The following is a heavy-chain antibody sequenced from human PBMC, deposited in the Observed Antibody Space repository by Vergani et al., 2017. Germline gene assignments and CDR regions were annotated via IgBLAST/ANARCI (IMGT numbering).Heavy chain of an antibody. V-gene: IGHV3-21*01. CDR2: ISSSSSYI. D-gene: IGHD6-13*01. Sequence: EVQLVESGGGLVKPGGSLRLSCAASGFTFSSYSMNWVRQAPGKGLEWVSSISSSSSYIYYADSVKGRFTISRDNAKNSLYLQMNSLRAEDTAVYYCAKGPLGYSSSNDAFDIWGQGTMVTVSS. J-gene: IGHJ3*02. CDR3: AKGPLGYSSSNDAFDI. CDR1: GFTFSSYS.